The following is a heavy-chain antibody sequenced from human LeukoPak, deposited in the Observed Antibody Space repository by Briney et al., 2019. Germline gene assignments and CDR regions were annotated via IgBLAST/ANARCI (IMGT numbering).Heavy chain of an antibody. CDR3: VRRDASYYFDY. J-gene: IGHJ4*02. V-gene: IGHV4-39*01. CDR1: GASISSSSYY. CDR2: IHYSGST. Sequence: SETLSLTCTVSGASISSSSYYWGWIRQPPGKGLEWIGSIHYSGSTYYNPSRKSRVTISVDTSKNQFSLKLSSVTAADAAVYYCVRRDASYYFDYWGQGTLVTVSS.